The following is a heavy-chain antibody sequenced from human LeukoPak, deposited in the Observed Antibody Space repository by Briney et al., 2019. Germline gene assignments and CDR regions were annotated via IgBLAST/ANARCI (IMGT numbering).Heavy chain of an antibody. CDR1: GFTFEDYA. Sequence: PGGSLRLSCAASGFTFEDYAMHWVRHAPGKGLEWVSLISWDGGITYYADSVKGRFTISRDNSKNSLYVQMNSLRAEDTAVYYCAELGITMIGGVWGKGTTVTISS. CDR3: AELGITMIGGV. J-gene: IGHJ6*04. D-gene: IGHD3-10*02. CDR2: ISWDGGIT. V-gene: IGHV3-43D*03.